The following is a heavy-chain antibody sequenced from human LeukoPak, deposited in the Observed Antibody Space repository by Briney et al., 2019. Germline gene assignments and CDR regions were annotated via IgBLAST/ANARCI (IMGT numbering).Heavy chain of an antibody. J-gene: IGHJ4*02. V-gene: IGHV4-31*03. CDR1: GGSISSGGYY. CDR2: IYYSGST. Sequence: SETLSLTCTVSGGSISSGGYYWSWIRQHPGKGLEWIGYIYYSGSTYYNPSLKSRVTISVDTSKNQFSLKLSSVTAADTAVDYCARAEPHCSGGSCYMDYFDYWGQGTLVTVSS. CDR3: ARAEPHCSGGSCYMDYFDY. D-gene: IGHD2-15*01.